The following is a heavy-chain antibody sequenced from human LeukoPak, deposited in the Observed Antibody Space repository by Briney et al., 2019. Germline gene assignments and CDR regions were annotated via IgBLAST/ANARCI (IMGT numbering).Heavy chain of an antibody. D-gene: IGHD2-2*01. J-gene: IGHJ4*02. CDR1: GFTSSSYS. CDR3: ASTKGPVPAANDY. V-gene: IGHV3-21*01. CDR2: ISSISSYI. Sequence: PGGSLRLSCAASGFTSSSYSMNWVRQAPGKGLEWVSSISSISSYIYYADSVKGRFTISRYNAKNTLYLQMNSLRAEDTAVYYCASTKGPVPAANDYWGQGTLVTVSS.